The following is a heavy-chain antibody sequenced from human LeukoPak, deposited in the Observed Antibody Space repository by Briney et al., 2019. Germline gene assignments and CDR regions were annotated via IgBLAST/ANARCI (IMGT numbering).Heavy chain of an antibody. CDR3: AREEVLAYCGGDCYSHFDY. V-gene: IGHV1-69*13. J-gene: IGHJ4*02. D-gene: IGHD2-21*02. CDR1: GGTFSSYA. CDR2: IIPIFGTA. Sequence: SVKVPCKASGGTFSSYAISWVRQAPGLGLEWMGGIIPIFGTANYAQKFQGRVTITADESTSTAYMELSSLRSEDTAVYYCAREEVLAYCGGDCYSHFDYWGQGTLVTVSS.